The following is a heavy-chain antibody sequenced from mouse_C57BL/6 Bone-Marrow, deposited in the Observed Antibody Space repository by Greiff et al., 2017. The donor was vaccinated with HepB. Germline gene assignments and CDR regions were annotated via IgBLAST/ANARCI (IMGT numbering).Heavy chain of an antibody. CDR1: GYTFTSYW. V-gene: IGHV1-50*01. CDR2: IDPSDSYT. CDR3: ARRVYYYSNEMDY. Sequence: QVQLQQSGAELVKPGASVKLSCKASGYTFTSYWMQWVKQRPGQGLEWIGEIDPSDSYTNYNQKFKGKATLTVDTSSSTAYMQLSSRTSEDSAVYYCARRVYYYSNEMDYWGQGTSVTVSS. D-gene: IGHD2-5*01. J-gene: IGHJ4*01.